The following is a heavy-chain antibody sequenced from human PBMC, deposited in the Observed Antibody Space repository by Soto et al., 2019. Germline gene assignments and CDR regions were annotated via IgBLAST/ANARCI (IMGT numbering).Heavy chain of an antibody. CDR2: LSGNGGST. V-gene: IGHV3-23*01. D-gene: IGHD6-6*01. CDR3: ASPISNSSPSYYYFGTDV. CDR1: GFTFSSYA. J-gene: IGHJ6*02. Sequence: EVQLLESGGDLVQPGGSLTLSCAASGFTFSSYAMTWVRQGPGKGLAWVSSLSGNGGSTYYADSVKGRFTISRDNSKNTLNLPMNSLRAEDTAVYYCASPISNSSPSYYYFGTDVWRQGTTFTVSS.